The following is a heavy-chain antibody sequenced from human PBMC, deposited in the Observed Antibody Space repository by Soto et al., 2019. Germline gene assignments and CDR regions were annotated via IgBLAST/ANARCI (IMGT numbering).Heavy chain of an antibody. V-gene: IGHV3-30*18. CDR3: AKDLGFSGYDYLDY. CDR2: ISYDGSNK. J-gene: IGHJ4*02. D-gene: IGHD5-12*01. Sequence: QVQLVESGGGVVQPGRSLRLSCAASGFTFSSYGMHWVRQAPGKGLEWVAVISYDGSNKYYADSVKGRFTISRDNSKHTLYLQMNSLRAEDTAVYYCAKDLGFSGYDYLDYWGQGTLVTVSS. CDR1: GFTFSSYG.